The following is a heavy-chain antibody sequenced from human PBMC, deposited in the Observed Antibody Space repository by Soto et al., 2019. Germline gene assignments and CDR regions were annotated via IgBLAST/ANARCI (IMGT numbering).Heavy chain of an antibody. Sequence: GGSLRLSCAASGFTFSSYAMHWVRQAPGKGLEWVAVISYDGSNKYYADSVKGRFTISRDNSKNTLYLQMNSLRAEDTAVYYCARDGSSRDSSVYYAGLFDYWGQGTLVTVSS. J-gene: IGHJ4*02. CDR1: GFTFSSYA. D-gene: IGHD3-22*01. CDR3: ARDGSSRDSSVYYAGLFDY. V-gene: IGHV3-30-3*01. CDR2: ISYDGSNK.